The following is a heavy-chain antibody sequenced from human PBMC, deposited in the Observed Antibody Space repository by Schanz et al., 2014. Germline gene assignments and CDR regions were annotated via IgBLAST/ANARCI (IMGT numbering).Heavy chain of an antibody. CDR1: GFTFSDYY. Sequence: QVQLVESGGGLVKPGGSLRLSCAASGFTFSDYYMSWIRQAPGKGLEWVSYISGTTTYTNYADSVKGRFTISRDNAKNSLYLQMNSVRAEDTAVYYSAREQRMAAAGLVDYWGHGTLVTVSS. D-gene: IGHD6-13*01. V-gene: IGHV3-11*05. CDR3: AREQRMAAAGLVDY. J-gene: IGHJ4*01. CDR2: ISGTTTYT.